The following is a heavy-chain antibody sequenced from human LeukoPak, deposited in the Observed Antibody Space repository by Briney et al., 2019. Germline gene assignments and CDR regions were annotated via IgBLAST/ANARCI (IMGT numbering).Heavy chain of an antibody. D-gene: IGHD4-17*01. Sequence: SETLSLTCTVSGGSISSYYWSWIRQPPGKGLEWIGYIHSTESTIYNPSLKSRVTISVDTSKNQFSLKLSSVTAADTAVYYCVRDVYGDPFDYWGQGTLLTVPS. J-gene: IGHJ4*02. V-gene: IGHV4-59*01. CDR3: VRDVYGDPFDY. CDR1: GGSISSYY. CDR2: IHSTEST.